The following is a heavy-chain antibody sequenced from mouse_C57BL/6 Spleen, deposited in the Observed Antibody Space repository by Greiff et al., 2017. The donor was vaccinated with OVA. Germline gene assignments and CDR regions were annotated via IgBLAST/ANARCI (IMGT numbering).Heavy chain of an antibody. J-gene: IGHJ2*01. CDR3: AKDYYSSNYYY. Sequence: VQLQQPGAELVKPGASVKLSCKASGYTFTSYWMHWVKQRPGQGLEWIGMIHPNSGSTNYNEKFKSKATLTVDKSSSTAYMQLSSLTSEDSAVYYCAKDYYSSNYYYWGQGTTLTVSS. D-gene: IGHD1-1*01. CDR2: IHPNSGST. V-gene: IGHV1-64*01. CDR1: GYTFTSYW.